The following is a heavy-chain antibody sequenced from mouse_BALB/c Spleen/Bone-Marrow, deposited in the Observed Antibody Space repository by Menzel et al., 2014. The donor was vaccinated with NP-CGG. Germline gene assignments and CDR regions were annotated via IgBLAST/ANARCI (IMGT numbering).Heavy chain of an antibody. Sequence: VQLQQPGAELVKPGASVKLSCTPSGFNIKDTHMHWVKQRPEQGLEWIGRIDPANGNTKYDPNFRGKATITADTSSNTAYLQLSSLTSEDTAVYYCARDYANTAWFASWGQGTLVTVS. CDR1: GFNIKDTH. J-gene: IGHJ3*01. CDR3: ARDYANTAWFAS. D-gene: IGHD1-1*01. V-gene: IGHV14-3*02. CDR2: IDPANGNT.